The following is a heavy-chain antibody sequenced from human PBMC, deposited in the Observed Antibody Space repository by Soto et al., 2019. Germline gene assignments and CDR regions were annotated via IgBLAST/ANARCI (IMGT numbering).Heavy chain of an antibody. Sequence: PGGSLRLSCAASGFTFSSYAMSWVRQAPGKGLEWVSSITDSGGGTYYADSVKGRFTISRDNSKNTLYLQMNSLRVEDTAVYYCAIRDPVSQLYWFDPWGPGTLVNVFS. CDR3: AIRDPVSQLYWFDP. D-gene: IGHD2-2*01. CDR1: GFTFSSYA. CDR2: ITDSGGGT. J-gene: IGHJ5*02. V-gene: IGHV3-23*01.